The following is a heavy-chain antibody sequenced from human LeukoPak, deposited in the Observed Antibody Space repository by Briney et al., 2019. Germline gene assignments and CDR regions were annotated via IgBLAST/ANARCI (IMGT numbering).Heavy chain of an antibody. CDR3: ARARATVTRISSFDI. CDR1: GFTFSSYA. J-gene: IGHJ3*02. CDR2: ISFDGTHG. V-gene: IGHV3-30*04. Sequence: GGSLRLSCAASGFTFSSYAIHWVRQAPGKGLEWVAVISFDGTHGFYADSVKGRFTISRDNSKNTLYLQMNSLRADDTAVYYCARARATVTRISSFDIWGQGTMVTVSP. D-gene: IGHD4-17*01.